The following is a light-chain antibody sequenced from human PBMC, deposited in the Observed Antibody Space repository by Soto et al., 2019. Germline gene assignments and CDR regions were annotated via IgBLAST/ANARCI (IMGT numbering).Light chain of an antibody. J-gene: IGKJ2*01. V-gene: IGKV1-6*01. CDR2: AAS. CDR1: QVIRNE. CDR3: LQDSNYPRT. Sequence: AIQMTQSPSSLSSSVGDRVTITCRASQVIRNELGWYQQTPGKAPKLLIYAASRLQSWVPSRFSGTGSGTDFTLTISSLQPEDFATYYCLQDSNYPRTFGQGTKLEIK.